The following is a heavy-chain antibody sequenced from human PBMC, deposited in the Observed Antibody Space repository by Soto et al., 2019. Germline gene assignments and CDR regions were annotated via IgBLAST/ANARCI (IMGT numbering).Heavy chain of an antibody. J-gene: IGHJ6*03. D-gene: IGHD4-4*01. CDR1: GYTFTGYY. CDR2: MNPNSGNT. V-gene: IGHV1-8*01. Sequence: ASVKVSCKASGYTFTGYYMHWVRQAPGQGLEWMGWMNPNSGNTGYAQKFQGRVTMTRNTSISTAYMELSSLRSEDTAVYYCARGLVPLYSNKRQTIYYYYYYMDVWGKGTTVTVSS. CDR3: ARGLVPLYSNKRQTIYYYYYYMDV.